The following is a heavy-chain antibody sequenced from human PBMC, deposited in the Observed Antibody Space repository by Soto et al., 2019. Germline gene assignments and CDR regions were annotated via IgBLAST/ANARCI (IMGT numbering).Heavy chain of an antibody. V-gene: IGHV3-33*01. CDR2: IWYDGSNM. Sequence: GGSLRLSCAASGFNFINTGMHWVRQAPGKGLEWVAVIWYDGSNMFYADSVRGRFTISRDNSKNTLFLQMNSLRGEDTAVYYCGRGIDYGNYAIDYWGQGTLVTVSS. CDR3: GRGIDYGNYAIDY. J-gene: IGHJ4*02. CDR1: GFNFINTG. D-gene: IGHD4-17*01.